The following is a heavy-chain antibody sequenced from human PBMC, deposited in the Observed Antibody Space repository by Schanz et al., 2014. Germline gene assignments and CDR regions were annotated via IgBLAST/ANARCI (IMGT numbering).Heavy chain of an antibody. CDR1: GFSVSTNY. Sequence: EVQLVESGGGLIQPGGSLRLSCAVSGFSVSTNYMSWVRQAPGKGLEWVSTIYIHSVSTNYADSVKGRFTISRDNSKNTLYLQMNSLRTEDTAVYFCAKSYDTSGYSGFDYWGQGTLVTVSS. V-gene: IGHV3-66*03. J-gene: IGHJ4*02. D-gene: IGHD3-22*01. CDR2: IYIHSVST. CDR3: AKSYDTSGYSGFDY.